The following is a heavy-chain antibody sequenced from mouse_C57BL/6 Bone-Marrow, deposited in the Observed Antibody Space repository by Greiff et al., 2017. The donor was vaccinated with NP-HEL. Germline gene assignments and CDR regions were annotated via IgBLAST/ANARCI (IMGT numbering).Heavy chain of an antibody. CDR2: IWSGGST. J-gene: IGHJ1*03. D-gene: IGHD2-1*01. CDR1: GFSLTSYG. CDR3: AKNPPPDGNHWYFDV. V-gene: IGHV2-4*01. Sequence: VKLQESGPGLVQPSQSLSITCTVSGFSLTSYGVHWVRQPPGKGLEWLGVIWSGGSTDYNAAFISRLSISKDNSKSQFFFKMNSLQADDTAIYYCAKNPPPDGNHWYFDVWGTGTTVTVSS.